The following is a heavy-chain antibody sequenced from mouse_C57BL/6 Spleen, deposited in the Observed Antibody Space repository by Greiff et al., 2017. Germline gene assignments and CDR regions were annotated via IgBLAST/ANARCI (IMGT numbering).Heavy chain of an antibody. Sequence: VKLQESGPGLVQPSQRLSITCPVSGFSLTSYGVHWVRQSPGKGLEWLGVIWRGGSTDYNAAFMSRLSITKDNSKSQVFFKMNSLQADDTAIYYCAKNGDYYGMGPGFAYWGQGTLVTVSA. CDR2: IWRGGST. CDR1: GFSLTSYG. CDR3: AKNGDYYGMGPGFAY. D-gene: IGHD1-1*01. V-gene: IGHV2-5*01. J-gene: IGHJ3*01.